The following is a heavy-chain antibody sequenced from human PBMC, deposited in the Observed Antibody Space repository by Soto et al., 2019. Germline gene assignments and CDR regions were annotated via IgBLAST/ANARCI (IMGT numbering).Heavy chain of an antibody. CDR1: GYTFTSYD. J-gene: IGHJ4*02. D-gene: IGHD6-13*01. Sequence: QVQLVQSGAEVKKPGASVKVSCKASGYTFTSYDINWVRQATGQGLEWMGWMSPNSDSTGYAQKFQGRVTMTRDTSISTAYMELTSLGSEDTAVYYCARGRTAGVDYWGQGTMVTVSS. CDR2: MSPNSDST. CDR3: ARGRTAGVDY. V-gene: IGHV1-8*01.